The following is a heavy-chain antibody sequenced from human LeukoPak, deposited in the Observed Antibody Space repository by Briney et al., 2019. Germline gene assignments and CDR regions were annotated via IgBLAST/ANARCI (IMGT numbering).Heavy chain of an antibody. J-gene: IGHJ6*03. CDR2: IYTTGNT. V-gene: IGHV4-61*02. Sequence: PSETLSLTSTVSGAPISRGTYYWSWIRQPAGKGLEWIGRIYTTGNTNYNPPLKGRVSISLDTSKNQFSLIRSSVTAADTAVYFCARAGDVVGVTPSAYLPPRYYIDVWGKGTTVTVSS. CDR3: ARAGDVVGVTPSAYLPPRYYIDV. D-gene: IGHD2-15*01. CDR1: GAPISRGTYY.